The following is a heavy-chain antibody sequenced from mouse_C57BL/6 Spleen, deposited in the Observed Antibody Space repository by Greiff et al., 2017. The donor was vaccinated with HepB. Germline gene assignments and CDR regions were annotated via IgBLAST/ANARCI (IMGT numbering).Heavy chain of an antibody. CDR1: GFTFSNYW. D-gene: IGHD1-1*01. J-gene: IGHJ1*03. V-gene: IGHV6-3*01. Sequence: EVKLQESGGGLVQPGGSMKLSCVASGFTFSNYWMNWVRQSPEKGLEWVAQIRLKSDNYATQYAESVKGRFTISRAASKSSVYLQMNNLRAEDTGIYYCTKCLLYYYGSSPSYGYFDVWGTGTTVTVSS. CDR3: TKCLLYYYGSSPSYGYFDV. CDR2: IRLKSDNYAT.